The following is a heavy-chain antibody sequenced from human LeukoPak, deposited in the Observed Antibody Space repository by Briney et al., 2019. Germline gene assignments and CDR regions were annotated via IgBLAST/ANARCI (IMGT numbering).Heavy chain of an antibody. J-gene: IGHJ6*03. Sequence: SETLSLTCDVFGYSIRSGYYWGWIRQPPGKGLEWIGSIYHSGSTYYKPSLKSRVTISVDTSKNQLSLKLSSVTAADTAVYYCARFSGYSYYYMEVWGKGTTVTVSS. CDR2: IYHSGST. CDR1: GYSIRSGYY. D-gene: IGHD3-22*01. CDR3: ARFSGYSYYYMEV. V-gene: IGHV4-38-2*01.